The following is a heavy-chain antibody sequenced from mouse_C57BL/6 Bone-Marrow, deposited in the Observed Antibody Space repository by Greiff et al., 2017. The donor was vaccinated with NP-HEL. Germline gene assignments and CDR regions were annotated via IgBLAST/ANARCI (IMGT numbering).Heavy chain of an antibody. Sequence: VQLQQSGAELVRPGASVKLSCTASGFNIKDDYMHWVKQRPEQGLEGIGWIDPENGDTEYASKVQGKATITADTSSNTAYLQLSSLTSEDTAVYYCTTWGYYWYFDVWGTGTTVTVSS. CDR3: TTWGYYWYFDV. CDR1: GFNIKDDY. V-gene: IGHV14-4*01. CDR2: IDPENGDT. J-gene: IGHJ1*03. D-gene: IGHD2-2*01.